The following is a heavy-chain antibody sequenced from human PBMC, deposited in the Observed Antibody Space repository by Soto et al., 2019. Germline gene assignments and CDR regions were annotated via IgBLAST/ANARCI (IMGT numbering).Heavy chain of an antibody. CDR3: ARHCSSHSRLVY. D-gene: IGHD2-2*01. CDR1: GGSISSHS. Sequence: SETLSLTCSVSGGSISSHSWSWIRQPPGKGLEWIGYISYSGTTNYNPSLKSRVTISLDTSKNQFSLKLSSVSAADTAAYDCARHCSSHSRLVYWGQGSRVTVSS. CDR2: ISYSGTT. V-gene: IGHV4-59*08. J-gene: IGHJ4*02.